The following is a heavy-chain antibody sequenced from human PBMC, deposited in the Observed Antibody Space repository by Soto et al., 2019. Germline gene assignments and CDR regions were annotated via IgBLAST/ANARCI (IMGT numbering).Heavy chain of an antibody. CDR1: GYTFTSYG. Sequence: GASVKVSCKASGYTFTSYGISWVRQAPGQGLEWMGWISAYNGNTNYAQKLQGRVTMTTDTSTSTAYMELRSLRSDDTAVYYCAISYYYDSSGYSYYFDYWGPGTLVTVSS. J-gene: IGHJ4*02. CDR3: AISYYYDSSGYSYYFDY. V-gene: IGHV1-18*01. CDR2: ISAYNGNT. D-gene: IGHD3-22*01.